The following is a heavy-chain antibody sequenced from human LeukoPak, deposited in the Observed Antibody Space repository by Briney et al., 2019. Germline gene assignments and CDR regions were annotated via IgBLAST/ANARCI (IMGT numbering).Heavy chain of an antibody. CDR3: ARGVAAAGTWHYYYYGMDV. D-gene: IGHD6-13*01. CDR1: GGSFSGYY. J-gene: IGHJ6*02. CDR2: INHSGST. V-gene: IGHV4-34*01. Sequence: SETLSLTCAVYGGSFSGYYWSWIRQPPGKGPEWIGEINHSGSTNYNPSLKSRVTISVDTSKNQFSLKLSSVTAADTAVYYCARGVAAAGTWHYYYYGMDVWGQGTTVTVSS.